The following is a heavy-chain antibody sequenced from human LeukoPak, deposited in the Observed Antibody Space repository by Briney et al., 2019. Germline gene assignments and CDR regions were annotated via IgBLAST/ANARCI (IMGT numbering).Heavy chain of an antibody. Sequence: SVKVSCKASGYTFTSYGISWVRQAPGQGLEWMGGIIPIFGSTNYAQKFQGRVTITADDSTGTAYMELSSLTSEDTAVYYCARGGNCSITTCYAFWGQGTLVTVSS. CDR1: GYTFTSYG. D-gene: IGHD2-2*01. CDR2: IIPIFGST. J-gene: IGHJ4*02. CDR3: ARGGNCSITTCYAF. V-gene: IGHV1-69*13.